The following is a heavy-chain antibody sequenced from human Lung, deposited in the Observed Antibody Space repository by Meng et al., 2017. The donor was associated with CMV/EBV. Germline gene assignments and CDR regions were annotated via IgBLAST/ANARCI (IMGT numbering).Heavy chain of an antibody. V-gene: IGHV3-49*04. Sequence: GGSXRLXCTASGFTFSDYAITWVRQAPGKGLEWVGLIRNRAYGGTTEYAASVRGRFTVSRDDSKNIAYLQMDSLKTEDTAVYSCVKEHLPVFGVGLPGDCXGQGXLVTVSS. CDR1: GFTFSDYA. CDR3: VKEHLPVFGVGLPGDC. D-gene: IGHD3-3*01. J-gene: IGHJ4*02. CDR2: IRNRAYGGTT.